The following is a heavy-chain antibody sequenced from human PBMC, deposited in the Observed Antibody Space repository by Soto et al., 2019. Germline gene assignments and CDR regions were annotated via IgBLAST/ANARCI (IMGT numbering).Heavy chain of an antibody. D-gene: IGHD3-22*01. CDR3: ATQFMYYDSSGPHSPYYYGMDV. CDR2: ISSSSSYI. V-gene: IGHV3-21*01. Sequence: GGSLRLSCAASGFTFSSYSMNWVRQAPGKGLEWVSSISSSSSYIYYADSVKGRFTISRDNAKNSLYLQMNSLRAEDTAVYYCATQFMYYDSSGPHSPYYYGMDVWGQGTTVTVSS. J-gene: IGHJ6*02. CDR1: GFTFSSYS.